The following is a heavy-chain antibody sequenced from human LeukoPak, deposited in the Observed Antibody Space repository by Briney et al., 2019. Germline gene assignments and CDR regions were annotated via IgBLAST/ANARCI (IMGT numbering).Heavy chain of an antibody. J-gene: IGHJ4*02. CDR3: AKGQSGWYSGY. CDR1: GFTFSSYA. Sequence: GGSLRLSCAASGFTFSSYAMTWVRQAPGKGLEWVSSISGSGSSTYYADSVKGRFTISRDNSKNTLYLQMNSLRAEDTAIYYCAKGQSGWYSGYWGQGTPVTVSS. CDR2: ISGSGSST. D-gene: IGHD6-19*01. V-gene: IGHV3-23*01.